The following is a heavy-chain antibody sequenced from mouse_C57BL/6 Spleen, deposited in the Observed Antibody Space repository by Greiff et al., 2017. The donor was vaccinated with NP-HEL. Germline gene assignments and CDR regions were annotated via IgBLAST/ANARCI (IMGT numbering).Heavy chain of an antibody. CDR1: GFSLTSYG. Sequence: VQVVESGPGLVAPSQSLSITCTVSGFSLTSYGVAGVRQPPGKGLEWLGVIWGGGSKNYNSALMYRLSISKDNSKSQVVLKMNSLQTDDTAMYYWAKHGGGYYDWYFDVWGTGTTVTVSS. V-gene: IGHV2-9*01. D-gene: IGHD2-3*01. J-gene: IGHJ1*03. CDR2: IWGGGSK. CDR3: AKHGGGYYDWYFDV.